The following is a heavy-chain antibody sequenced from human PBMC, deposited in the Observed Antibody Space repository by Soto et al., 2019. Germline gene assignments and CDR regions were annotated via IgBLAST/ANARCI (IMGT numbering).Heavy chain of an antibody. CDR1: GGTVSTYT. Sequence: QVQLVQSGAEVKKPGSSVKVSCKASGGTVSTYTITWVRQAPGQGLEWMGRIIPIIGIINYAQKFQGRVTISSDKFTGTAYMELTGLRSDDTAVYYCAGGPDGHYNDRHASSYPWGQGTLVTVSS. V-gene: IGHV1-69*02. CDR2: IIPIIGII. D-gene: IGHD4-17*01. J-gene: IGHJ5*02. CDR3: AGGPDGHYNDRHASSYP.